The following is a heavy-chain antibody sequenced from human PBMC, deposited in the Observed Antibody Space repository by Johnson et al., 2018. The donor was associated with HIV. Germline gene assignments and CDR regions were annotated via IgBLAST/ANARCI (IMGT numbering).Heavy chain of an antibody. Sequence: VQLVESGGGVVQPGRSLRLSCAASGFTFSSYAMHWVRQAPGKGLELVAVISYDGSNKYYADSVKGRFTISRDNSKNTLYLQMNSLRAEDTAVYYCASRYTVDAFDIWGQGTMVTVSS. CDR3: ASRYTVDAFDI. CDR2: ISYDGSNK. V-gene: IGHV3-30-3*01. CDR1: GFTFSSYA. D-gene: IGHD1-1*01. J-gene: IGHJ3*02.